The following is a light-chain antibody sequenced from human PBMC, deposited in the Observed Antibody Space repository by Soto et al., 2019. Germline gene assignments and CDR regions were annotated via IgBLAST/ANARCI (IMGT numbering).Light chain of an antibody. V-gene: IGKV3D-20*02. CDR2: AAS. Sequence: FVLTQSPGNLSLSPGERVTLSCKVSQSVTNSELAWYQQKPGQAPRLLIYAASSRATGIPDRFSGGGSGTDFTLTISRLEPEDFAVYYCQQRRSWQVTFGQGTRLEI. CDR1: QSVTNSE. CDR3: QQRRSWQVT. J-gene: IGKJ5*01.